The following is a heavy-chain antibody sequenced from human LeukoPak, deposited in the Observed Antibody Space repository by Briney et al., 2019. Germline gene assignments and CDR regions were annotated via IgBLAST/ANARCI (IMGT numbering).Heavy chain of an antibody. CDR2: ISSSSSYI. CDR1: GFTFSSYS. Sequence: PGRSLRLSCAASGFTFSSYSMNWVRQAPGRGLEWVSSISSSSSYIYYADSVKGRFTISRDNAKNSLYLQMNSLRAEDTAVYYCAFSSRSNYFDYWGQGTLVTVSS. V-gene: IGHV3-21*01. J-gene: IGHJ4*02. D-gene: IGHD2-2*01. CDR3: AFSSRSNYFDY.